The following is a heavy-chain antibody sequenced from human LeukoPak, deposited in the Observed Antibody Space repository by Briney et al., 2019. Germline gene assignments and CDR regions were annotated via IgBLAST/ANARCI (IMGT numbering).Heavy chain of an antibody. CDR3: GGITRYYFDY. V-gene: IGHV3-66*01. CDR2: IYSGGST. CDR1: GFTVSSNY. D-gene: IGHD4-23*01. Sequence: SGGSLSLSCAASGFTVSSNYMSWVRQGPGKGLEWVSTIYSGGSTYYADSVKGRFTISRDNSKNTLYLQMNSLRAEDTAVYYCGGITRYYFDYWGQGTLVTVSS. J-gene: IGHJ4*02.